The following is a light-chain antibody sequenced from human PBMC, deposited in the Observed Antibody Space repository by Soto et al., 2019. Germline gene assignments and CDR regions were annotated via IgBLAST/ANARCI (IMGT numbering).Light chain of an antibody. CDR2: AAA. J-gene: IGKJ4*01. Sequence: EIVLTQSPGTLSLSPGERATLSCRASQSVSSSYLAWYQQKPGQAPMLLIYAAASRATSRPDGFSSSRAGTDVSLPTIRLVDEEDAVDYCYQYGSTPFTFGGGTKVEIK. CDR1: QSVSSSY. CDR3: YQYGSTPFT. V-gene: IGKV3-20*01.